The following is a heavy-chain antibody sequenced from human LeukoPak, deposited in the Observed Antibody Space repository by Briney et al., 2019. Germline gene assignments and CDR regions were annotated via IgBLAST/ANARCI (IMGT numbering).Heavy chain of an antibody. D-gene: IGHD3-9*01. CDR2: IYYSGST. J-gene: IGHJ6*02. Sequence: SETLSLTCTVSGGSISSYYWSWIRQPPGKGLEWIGYIYYSGSTNYNPSLKSRVTISVDTSKNQFSLKLSSVTAADTAVYYCARARLTYYDILPGYYPYYYYGMDVWGQGTTVTVSS. V-gene: IGHV4-59*01. CDR1: GGSISSYY. CDR3: ARARLTYYDILPGYYPYYYYGMDV.